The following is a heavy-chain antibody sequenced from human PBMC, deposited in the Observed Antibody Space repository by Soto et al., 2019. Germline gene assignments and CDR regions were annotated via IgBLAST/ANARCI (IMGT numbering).Heavy chain of an antibody. CDR3: ARQFSTRIDFWSGYGVWLDA. Sequence: SGTLPLTCTFSDSAFSRDYWAWIWQPPGKGLEWIGDIYDSGSTNYNPSLKSRVTISIDMSMNQFSLKLRSVTAADTAVYFCARQFSTRIDFWSGYGVWLDASGQGTQLTVSS. V-gene: IGHV4-59*08. CDR2: IYDSGST. D-gene: IGHD3-3*01. J-gene: IGHJ5*02. CDR1: DSAFSRDY.